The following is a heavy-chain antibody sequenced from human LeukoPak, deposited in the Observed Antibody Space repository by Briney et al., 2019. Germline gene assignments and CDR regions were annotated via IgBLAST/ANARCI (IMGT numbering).Heavy chain of an antibody. CDR3: ARILAAVAGTRFDY. J-gene: IGHJ4*02. CDR2: INPNSGGT. V-gene: IGHV1-2*02. D-gene: IGHD6-19*01. CDR1: GYTFTGYY. Sequence: ASVKVSCKASGYTFTGYYMHWVRQAPGQGLEWMGWINPNSGGTNYAQKFQGRVTMTRDTSISTAYMELSRLRSDDTAVYYCARILAAVAGTRFDYWGQGTLVTVSS.